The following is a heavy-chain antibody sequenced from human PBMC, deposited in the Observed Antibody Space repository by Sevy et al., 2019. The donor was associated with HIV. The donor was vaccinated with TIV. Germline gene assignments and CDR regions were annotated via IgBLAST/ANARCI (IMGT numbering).Heavy chain of an antibody. CDR3: AKEVGTSGRCGYFNY. J-gene: IGHJ4*02. D-gene: IGHD6-19*01. CDR2: ISYDESK. Sequence: GGSLRRSCAASEITFSTAIIHWVRQAPGKGLEWVAAISYDESKYYADSVKGRLTISRDSSKNTVYLEMSSLRTEDTAVYYCAKEVGTSGRCGYFNYWGQGTLVTVPS. V-gene: IGHV3-30*04. CDR1: EITFSTAI.